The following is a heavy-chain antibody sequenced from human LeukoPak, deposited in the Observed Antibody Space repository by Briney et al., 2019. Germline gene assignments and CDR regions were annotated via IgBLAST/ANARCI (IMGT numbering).Heavy chain of an antibody. CDR3: AKEGDSVVVAAADY. Sequence: GGSLRLSCAASGFTFSSYAMSWVRQAPGKGLEWVSAISGSGGSTYYADSVKGRFTISRDNSKNTLYLQTNSLRAEDTAVYYCAKEGDSVVVAAADYWGQGTLVTVSS. V-gene: IGHV3-23*01. CDR2: ISGSGGST. J-gene: IGHJ4*02. CDR1: GFTFSSYA. D-gene: IGHD2-15*01.